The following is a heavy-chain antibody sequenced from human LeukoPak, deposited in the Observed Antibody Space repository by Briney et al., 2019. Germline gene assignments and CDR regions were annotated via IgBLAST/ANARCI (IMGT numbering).Heavy chain of an antibody. D-gene: IGHD2-8*01. CDR1: GFTFSSYA. Sequence: GGSLRLSCAASGFTFSSYAMSWVRQAPGKGLEWVSAISGSGGSTYYADSVKGRFTISRDNAKNSLYLQMNSLRAEDTAVYYCTTKNGAPNYFDYWGQGTLLTVSS. CDR2: ISGSGGST. CDR3: TTKNGAPNYFDY. J-gene: IGHJ4*02. V-gene: IGHV3-23*01.